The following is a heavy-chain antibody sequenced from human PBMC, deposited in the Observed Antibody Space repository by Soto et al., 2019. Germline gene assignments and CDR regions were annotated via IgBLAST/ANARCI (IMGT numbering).Heavy chain of an antibody. CDR3: ARESNSGSYRTVDY. V-gene: IGHV3-30*04. J-gene: IGHJ4*02. D-gene: IGHD3-10*01. CDR1: GFTFNTYA. Sequence: GGSLRLSCAASGFTFNTYAMHWVRQAPGKGLEWVAVLSYDGNKKFYPDSVKGRFTVSRDTSKNTLYLQMDSLRAEDTAIYYCARESNSGSYRTVDYWGQGT. CDR2: LSYDGNKK.